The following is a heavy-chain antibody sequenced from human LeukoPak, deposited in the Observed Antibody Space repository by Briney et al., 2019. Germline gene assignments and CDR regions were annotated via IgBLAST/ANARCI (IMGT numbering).Heavy chain of an antibody. D-gene: IGHD3-22*01. CDR3: VREYYYDSSGYYYVPNYFDY. Sequence: GGSLRLSCAASGFTFSSYWMSWVRQAPGKGLEWVANIKQDGSEKYYVDSVKGRFTISRDNAKNSLYLQMNSLRAEDTAVYYCVREYYYDSSGYYYVPNYFDYWGQGTLVTVSS. CDR1: GFTFSSYW. CDR2: IKQDGSEK. J-gene: IGHJ4*02. V-gene: IGHV3-7*01.